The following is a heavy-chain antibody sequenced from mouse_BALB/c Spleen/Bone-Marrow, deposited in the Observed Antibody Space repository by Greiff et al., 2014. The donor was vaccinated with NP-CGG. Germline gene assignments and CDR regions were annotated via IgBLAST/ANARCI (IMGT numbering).Heavy chain of an antibody. D-gene: IGHD1-1*01. CDR1: GFNIKDTY. CDR3: APYYYGSSQFAY. J-gene: IGHJ3*01. Sequence: EVQLQQSGAELVKPGASVKLSCTASGFNIKDTYMHWVKQRPEQGLEWIGRIDPANGNTKYDPKFQGKVTITADTSSNTAYLQLSSLTSEDTAVYYCAPYYYGSSQFAYWGQGTLVTVSA. V-gene: IGHV14-3*02. CDR2: IDPANGNT.